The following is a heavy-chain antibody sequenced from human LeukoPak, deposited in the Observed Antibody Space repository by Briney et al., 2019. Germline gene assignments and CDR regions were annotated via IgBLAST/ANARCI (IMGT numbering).Heavy chain of an antibody. V-gene: IGHV4-59*12. CDR1: GGSISSYY. Sequence: SETLSLTCTVSGGSISSYYWSWIRQPPGKGLEWIGYIYYSGSTNYNPSLKSRVTISVDRSKNQFSLKLSSVTAADTAVYYCARGGYYYGMDVWGQGTTVTVSS. J-gene: IGHJ6*02. CDR3: ARGGYYYGMDV. CDR2: IYYSGST.